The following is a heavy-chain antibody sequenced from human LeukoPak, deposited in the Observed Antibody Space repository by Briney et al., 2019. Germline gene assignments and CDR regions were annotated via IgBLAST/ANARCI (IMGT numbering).Heavy chain of an antibody. Sequence: SETLSLTCTVSGGSISSSSYYWGWIRQPPGKGLEWIGSIYYSGSTYYNPSLKSRVTISVDTSKNQFSLRLTSVTAADTAVYYCARDLRVYYDSSGYYPGAAFDIWGQGTVVTVSS. V-gene: IGHV4-39*07. D-gene: IGHD3-22*01. CDR3: ARDLRVYYDSSGYYPGAAFDI. J-gene: IGHJ3*02. CDR2: IYYSGST. CDR1: GGSISSSSYY.